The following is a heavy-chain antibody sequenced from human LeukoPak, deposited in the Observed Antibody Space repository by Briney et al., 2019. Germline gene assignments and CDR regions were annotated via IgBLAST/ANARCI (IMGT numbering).Heavy chain of an antibody. V-gene: IGHV4-61*01. J-gene: IGHJ4*02. D-gene: IGHD3-10*02. Sequence: SETLSLTCTVSGGSVSSGSYYWRWIRQPPGKGLEWIGYIYYSGSTNYNPSLKSRVTISVDTSKNQFSLKLISVTAADTAVYYCARGSCLDYWGQGTLVTVSS. CDR1: GGSVSSGSYY. CDR2: IYYSGST. CDR3: ARGSCLDY.